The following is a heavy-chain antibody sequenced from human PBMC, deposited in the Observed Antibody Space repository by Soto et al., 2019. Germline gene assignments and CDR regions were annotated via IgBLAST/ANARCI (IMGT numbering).Heavy chain of an antibody. D-gene: IGHD6-13*01. CDR2: IKSKTDGGTT. J-gene: IGHJ3*02. Sequence: GGSLRLSCAASGFTFSNAWMSWVRQAPGKGLEWVGRIKSKTDGGTTDYAAPVKGRFTISRDDSKNTLYLQMNSLKTEDTAVYYCTTSSQIWYQPGLIWGQGTMVTVSS. CDR3: TTSSQIWYQPGLI. V-gene: IGHV3-15*01. CDR1: GFTFSNAW.